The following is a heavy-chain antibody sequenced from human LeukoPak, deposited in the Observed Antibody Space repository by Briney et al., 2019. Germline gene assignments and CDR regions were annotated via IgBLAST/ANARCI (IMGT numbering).Heavy chain of an antibody. J-gene: IGHJ3*02. Sequence: SETLSLTCTVSGGSISSSSYYWGWIRQPPGKGLEWIGFIYYSGSTYYNSSLKSRVTISVDTSKNQFSLKLSSVTAADTAVYYCARAPDILTGYDAFDIWGQGTMVTVSS. D-gene: IGHD3-9*01. V-gene: IGHV4-39*01. CDR3: ARAPDILTGYDAFDI. CDR2: IYYSGST. CDR1: GGSISSSSYY.